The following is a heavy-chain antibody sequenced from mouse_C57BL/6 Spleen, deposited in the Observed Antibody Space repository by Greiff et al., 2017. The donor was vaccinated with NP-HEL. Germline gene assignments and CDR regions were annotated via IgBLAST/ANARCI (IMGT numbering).Heavy chain of an antibody. D-gene: IGHD1-1*01. V-gene: IGHV10-3*01. Sequence: EVKLQESGGGLVQPKGSLKLSCAASGFTFNTYAMPWVRQAPGQGLEWVARIRSKSSNYATYYADSVKVRFTISRNATQSMLYLQMSNLKTEDTAMYYCVRGYYGSSCGYFDVWGTGTTVTVSS. J-gene: IGHJ1*03. CDR1: GFTFNTYA. CDR3: VRGYYGSSCGYFDV. CDR2: IRSKSSNYAT.